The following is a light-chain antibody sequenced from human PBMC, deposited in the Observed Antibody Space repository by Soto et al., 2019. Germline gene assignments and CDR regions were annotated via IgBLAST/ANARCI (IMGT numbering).Light chain of an antibody. CDR3: QQYNSYWK. CDR1: QSISTW. CDR2: DAS. V-gene: IGKV1-5*01. J-gene: IGKJ1*01. Sequence: DIQMTQSPSTLSASAGDRATITCRASQSISTWLAWYQQKPGKAPKLLIYDASSLESGVPSRFSGSGSGTEFTLTISSLQPDDFATYYCQQYNSYWKFGQGTKVDIK.